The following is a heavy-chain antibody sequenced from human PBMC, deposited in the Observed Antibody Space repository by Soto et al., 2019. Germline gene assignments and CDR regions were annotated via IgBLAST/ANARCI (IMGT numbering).Heavy chain of an antibody. D-gene: IGHD1-1*01. J-gene: IGHJ4*02. V-gene: IGHV1-24*01. CDR3: AAGGTRWLHSPFDY. CDR1: GRTLTELS. Sequence: QVQLVQSGAEVKKTGASVKVSCKVSGRTLTELSMHWVRLAPGKGLEWMGGFDPEDGETISAQKFQGRVTMTDDTSTDSTYLELSSLRSEDTAVYYCAAGGTRWLHSPFDYWGQGTLVTISS. CDR2: FDPEDGET.